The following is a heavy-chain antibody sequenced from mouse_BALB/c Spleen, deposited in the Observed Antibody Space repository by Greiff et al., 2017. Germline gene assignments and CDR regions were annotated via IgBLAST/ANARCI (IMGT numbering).Heavy chain of an antibody. CDR2: INPSTGYT. CDR1: GYTFTSYW. Sequence: QVQLQQSGAELAKPGASVKMSCKASGYTFTSYWMHWVKQRPGQGLEWIGYINPSTGYTEYNQKFKDKATLTADKSSSTAYMQLSSLTSEDSAVYYCARGDYYGSSFGAMDYWGQGTSVTVSS. D-gene: IGHD1-1*01. V-gene: IGHV1-7*01. CDR3: ARGDYYGSSFGAMDY. J-gene: IGHJ4*01.